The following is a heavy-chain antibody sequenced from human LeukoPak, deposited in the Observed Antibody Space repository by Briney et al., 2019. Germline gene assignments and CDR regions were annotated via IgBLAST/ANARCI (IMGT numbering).Heavy chain of an antibody. V-gene: IGHV3-30*02. CDR1: GFTFSSYG. J-gene: IGHJ6*03. D-gene: IGHD2-2*01. CDR3: AKDRRYCSSTSCRDYYYYMDV. CDR2: IRYDGSNK. Sequence: GGSLRLSCAAAGFTFSSYGMHWVRQAPGKGLEWVAFIRYDGSNKYYADWVNGRFTIFRDNSKNTLYLQMNSLRAEDTAVYYCAKDRRYCSSTSCRDYYYYMDVWGKGTTVTVSS.